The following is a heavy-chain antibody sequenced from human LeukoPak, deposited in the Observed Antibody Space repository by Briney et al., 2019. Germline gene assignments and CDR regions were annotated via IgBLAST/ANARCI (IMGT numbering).Heavy chain of an antibody. CDR3: ARDKYSYERNYYYYYMDV. CDR2: ISSSGSTI. D-gene: IGHD5-18*01. CDR1: GFTFSDYY. Sequence: GGSLRLSCAASGFTFSDYYMSWIRQAPGKGLEWVSYISSSGSTIYYADSVKGRFTISRDNDKNSLYLQMNSLRAEDTAVYYCARDKYSYERNYYYYYMDVWGKGTTVTVSS. V-gene: IGHV3-11*04. J-gene: IGHJ6*03.